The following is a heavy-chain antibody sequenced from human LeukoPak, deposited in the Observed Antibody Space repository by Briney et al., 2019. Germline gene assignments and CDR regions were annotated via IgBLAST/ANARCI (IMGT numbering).Heavy chain of an antibody. CDR1: GYTFTSYG. CDR3: ARDHVDYYYYYGMDV. CDR2: ISAYNGNT. V-gene: IGHV1-18*01. Sequence: ASVTVSFKASGYTFTSYGISWVRQAPGQGLEWMGWISAYNGNTNYAQKLQGRVTMTTDTSTSTAYMELRSLRSDDTAVYYCARDHVDYYYYYGMDVWGQGTTVTVSS. J-gene: IGHJ6*02.